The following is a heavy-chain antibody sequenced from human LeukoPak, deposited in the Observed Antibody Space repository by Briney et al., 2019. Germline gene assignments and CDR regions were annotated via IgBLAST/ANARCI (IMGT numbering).Heavy chain of an antibody. V-gene: IGHV1-8*01. CDR2: MNPKSGNT. Sequence: ASVRVSCKASGYTFTTYDINWVRQATGQGLEWTGWMNPKSGNTAYAQKFQGRVTMTRNTSIDTAYLEMSSLRSEDTAMYYCARVFGGHEIGFWGQGTQVTVSS. J-gene: IGHJ4*02. D-gene: IGHD5-12*01. CDR1: GYTFTTYD. CDR3: ARVFGGHEIGF.